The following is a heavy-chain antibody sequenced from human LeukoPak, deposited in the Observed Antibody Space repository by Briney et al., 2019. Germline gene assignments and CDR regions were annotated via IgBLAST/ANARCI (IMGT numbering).Heavy chain of an antibody. Sequence: GGSLRLSCAASGFTFSRYAINWVRQAPGKGLEWLSAISNSVSHIYYADSLKGRFTISRDNPKNTAYLEMNSLRAEATAVYYCAGVMGSSSSTAYFAYWGQGTLVTVSS. D-gene: IGHD6-6*01. CDR2: ISNSVSHI. CDR3: AGVMGSSSSTAYFAY. J-gene: IGHJ4*02. V-gene: IGHV3-23*01. CDR1: GFTFSRYA.